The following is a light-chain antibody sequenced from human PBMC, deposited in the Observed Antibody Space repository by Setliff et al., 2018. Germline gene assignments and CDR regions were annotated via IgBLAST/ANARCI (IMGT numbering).Light chain of an antibody. J-gene: IGKJ1*01. Sequence: DIVMTQSPDSLAVSLGERATINCKSSQSVLYSSNNKNYSAWYQQKPGQPPRLLIYWASTRESGVPDRFSGSGSGTDSTLTISSLQAEDVAVYYCQQYYSTPPTFGQGTKVDIK. CDR1: QSVLYSSNNKNY. V-gene: IGKV4-1*01. CDR3: QQYYSTPPT. CDR2: WAS.